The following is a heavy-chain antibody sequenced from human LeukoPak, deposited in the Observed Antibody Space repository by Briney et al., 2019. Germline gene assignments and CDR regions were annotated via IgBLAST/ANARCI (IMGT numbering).Heavy chain of an antibody. CDR3: ALLGVVIPPDTYDV. V-gene: IGHV3-30*02. CDR2: IRYDGSDS. D-gene: IGHD3-3*01. CDR1: GYTFSNYA. J-gene: IGHJ3*01. Sequence: PGGSLRLSCSAFGYTFSNYAMHWVRQAPGKGLDWVAFIRYDGSDSYYTDSVKGRFTFSRDDSKKTLYLQMNSLRTEDTAVYYCALLGVVIPPDTYDVWGQGTLVTVSS.